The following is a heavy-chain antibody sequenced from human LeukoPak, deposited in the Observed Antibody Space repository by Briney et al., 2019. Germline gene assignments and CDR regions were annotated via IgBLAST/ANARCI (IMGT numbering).Heavy chain of an antibody. CDR1: GYTLTNYN. CDR2: INTYKGDT. CDR3: AREFGHCYGDNCFYFFDT. J-gene: IGHJ4*02. Sequence: ASVTVSCTASGYTLTNYNISWVRQAPGQGREWMGWINTYKGDTLYAQKLQGRVTMTADTSTNTAYMELRSLRFDDTAVYYCAREFGHCYGDNCFYFFDTWGQGFRVTVSS. V-gene: IGHV1-18*01. D-gene: IGHD4-23*01.